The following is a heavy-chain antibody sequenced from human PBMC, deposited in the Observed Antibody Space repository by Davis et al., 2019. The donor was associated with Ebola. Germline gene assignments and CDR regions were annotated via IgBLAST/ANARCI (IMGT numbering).Heavy chain of an antibody. CDR2: INPYNSDT. J-gene: IGHJ4*02. Sequence: AASVKVSCKASGGTFSSYAISWVRQAPGQGLEWVGWINPYNSDTKYAEKFQGRVTMTIDTPTNTAYMELRSLRSDDTAVYYCARAIGYDYIWGTYRVVDHWGQGTLVTVSS. D-gene: IGHD3-16*02. V-gene: IGHV1-18*01. CDR1: GGTFSSYA. CDR3: ARAIGYDYIWGTYRVVDH.